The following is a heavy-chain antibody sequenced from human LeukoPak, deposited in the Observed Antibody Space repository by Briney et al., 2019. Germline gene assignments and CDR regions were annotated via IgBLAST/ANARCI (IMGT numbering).Heavy chain of an antibody. V-gene: IGHV3-23*01. J-gene: IGHJ4*02. Sequence: GGSLRLSCAASGFTFSSYAMSWVRQAPGKGLEWVSGISGSGDNTYYADSVKGRFTISRDNSKNTLYVQVNSLGAEDTAAYYCAKHSGSYYDANFDYWGQGTLVTVSS. CDR2: ISGSGDNT. D-gene: IGHD1-26*01. CDR3: AKHSGSYYDANFDY. CDR1: GFTFSSYA.